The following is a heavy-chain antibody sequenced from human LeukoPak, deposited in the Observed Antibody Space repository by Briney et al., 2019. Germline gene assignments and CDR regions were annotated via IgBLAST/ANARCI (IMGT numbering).Heavy chain of an antibody. CDR1: GGSISSYY. CDR3: ARHGPPAPGVDV. Sequence: SETLSLTCTVSGGSISSYYWSWIRQPPGKGLEWIGYIYYGGSTNYNPSLKSRVTISVDTSKNQFSLKLSSVTAADTAVYYCARHGPPAPGVDVWGQGTTVTVSS. J-gene: IGHJ6*02. V-gene: IGHV4-59*08. CDR2: IYYGGST. D-gene: IGHD3-10*01.